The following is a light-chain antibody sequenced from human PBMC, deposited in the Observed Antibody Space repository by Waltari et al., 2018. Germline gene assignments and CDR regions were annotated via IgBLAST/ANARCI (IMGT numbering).Light chain of an antibody. CDR2: EAS. V-gene: IGKV1-5*03. J-gene: IGKJ4*01. CDR3: QQYNTHSQG. Sequence: DIQMTQSPSILSASVGDRVTLTCRASQSISNWLAWYQQKPGGAPKLLIYEASTLENGVPSRFSGSGFGTEFTLIISSLQPDDVATYYCQQYNTHSQGFGRGTRVEIK. CDR1: QSISNW.